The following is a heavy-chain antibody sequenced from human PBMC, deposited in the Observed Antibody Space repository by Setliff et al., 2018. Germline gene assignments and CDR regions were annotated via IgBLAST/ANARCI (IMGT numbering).Heavy chain of an antibody. CDR2: INPGDGST. CDR3: ARGNTAKNFWGEESDY. V-gene: IGHV1-46*01. D-gene: IGHD3-3*01. CDR1: GYTFTTYY. J-gene: IGHJ4*02. Sequence: ASVKVSCKASGYTFTTYYMHWVRQAPGRGLEWMGVINPGDGSTTYAQKFQGRVKMTRDTSTNTVYMQLNSLRFEDRAVYYCARGNTAKNFWGEESDYWGQGTLVTVSS.